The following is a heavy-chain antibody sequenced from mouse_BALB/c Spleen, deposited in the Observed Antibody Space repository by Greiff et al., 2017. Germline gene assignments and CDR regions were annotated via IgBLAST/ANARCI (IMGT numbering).Heavy chain of an antibody. CDR1: GYTFTSYW. J-gene: IGHJ2*01. CDR3: ARDGYYGDY. D-gene: IGHD2-3*01. CDR2: INPSNGRT. Sequence: QVQLQQPGAELVKPGASVKLSCKASGYTFTSYWMHWVKQRPGQGLEWIGEINPSNGRTNYNEKFKSKATLTVDKSSSTAYMQLSSLTSEDSAVYYCARDGYYGDYWGQGTTLTVSS. V-gene: IGHV1S81*02.